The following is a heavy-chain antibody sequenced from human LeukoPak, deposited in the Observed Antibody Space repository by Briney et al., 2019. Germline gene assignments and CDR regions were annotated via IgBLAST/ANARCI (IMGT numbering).Heavy chain of an antibody. V-gene: IGHV4-59*01. D-gene: IGHD3-22*01. J-gene: IGHJ3*02. CDR2: IYYSGST. Sequence: SETLSLTCTVSGGSISGYYWSWIRQPPGKGLEWIGYIYYSGSTKYNPSLKSRVTMTVDTSRNQFSLKLSSVTAADTAVYYCARGGLENGYHSNDGFDIWGQGTMVTVSS. CDR3: ARGGLENGYHSNDGFDI. CDR1: GGSISGYY.